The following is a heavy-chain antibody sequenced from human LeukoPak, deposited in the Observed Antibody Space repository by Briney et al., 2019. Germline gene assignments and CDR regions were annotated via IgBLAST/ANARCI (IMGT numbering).Heavy chain of an antibody. J-gene: IGHJ4*02. Sequence: AGGSLRLSCAASGLTFSNYEMNWIRQAPGKGLEWISYISSSGGTKYYADSVKGRFTISRDNAMNSLYLQMIRLRAEDTAVYYCAHAYFGSGSYYNGRAVFAFDYWGQGTLVSVSS. D-gene: IGHD3-10*01. CDR1: GLTFSNYE. V-gene: IGHV3-48*03. CDR2: ISSSGGTK. CDR3: AHAYFGSGSYYNGRAVFAFDY.